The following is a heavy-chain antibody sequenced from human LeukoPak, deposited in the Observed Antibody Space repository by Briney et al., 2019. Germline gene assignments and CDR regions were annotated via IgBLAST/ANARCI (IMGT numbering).Heavy chain of an antibody. D-gene: IGHD2-15*01. Sequence: GGSLRLSCAASGFTFSSYAMSWVRQAPGKGLEWVSAISGSGGSTYYADSVKGRFTISRDNSKNTLYLQMNSLRAEDTAVYYCAKDRVVAATIHYYYGMDVWGQGTTVTVSS. CDR3: AKDRVVAATIHYYYGMDV. CDR2: ISGSGGST. V-gene: IGHV3-23*01. J-gene: IGHJ6*02. CDR1: GFTFSSYA.